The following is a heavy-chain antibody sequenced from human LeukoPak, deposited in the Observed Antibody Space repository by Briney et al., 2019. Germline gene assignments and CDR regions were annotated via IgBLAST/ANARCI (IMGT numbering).Heavy chain of an antibody. CDR2: TSYDGTLK. CDR1: GFTFRTYG. Sequence: GGSLRLSCSASGFTFRTYGMHWVRQAPGKGLEWLALTSYDGTLKDYADSVKGRLTISRDNSKRALYLQMNSLKAEDTAVYYCARDRNYYGSGSYGTIDYWGQGTLLTVSS. V-gene: IGHV3-30*03. J-gene: IGHJ4*02. CDR3: ARDRNYYGSGSYGTIDY. D-gene: IGHD3-10*01.